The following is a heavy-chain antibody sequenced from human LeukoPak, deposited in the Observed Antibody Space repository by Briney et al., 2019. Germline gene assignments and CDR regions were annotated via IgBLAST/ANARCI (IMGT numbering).Heavy chain of an antibody. D-gene: IGHD6-19*01. J-gene: IGHJ4*02. V-gene: IGHV4-34*01. CDR3: TRGSGWSTS. CDR1: GGSFRGYY. CDR2: INHSGST. Sequence: SETLSLTCAVYGGSFRGYYWNWIRQPPGKGLEWIGEINHSGSTKYNPSLKSRVTISADTSKNQFSLKMSSVTAADTAVYYCTRGSGWSTSWGQGTLVTVSS.